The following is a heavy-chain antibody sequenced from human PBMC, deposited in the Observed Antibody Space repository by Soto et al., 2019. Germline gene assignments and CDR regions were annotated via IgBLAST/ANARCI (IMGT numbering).Heavy chain of an antibody. CDR3: ARRWGRTFDY. J-gene: IGHJ4*02. CDR1: GGSISSYC. CDR2: IYYSGST. Sequence: PSETLSLTCTVSGGSISSYCWSWIRQPPGKGLEWIGYIYYSGSTNYNPSLKSRVTISVDTSKNQFSLKLSSVTAADTAVYYCARRWGRTFDYWGQGTPVTVSS. D-gene: IGHD7-27*01. V-gene: IGHV4-59*08.